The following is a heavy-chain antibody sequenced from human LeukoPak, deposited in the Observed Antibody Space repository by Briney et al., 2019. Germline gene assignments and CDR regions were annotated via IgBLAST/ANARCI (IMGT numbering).Heavy chain of an antibody. CDR3: ARAGGELPNY. V-gene: IGHV3-21*01. Sequence: PGGSLRLSCAGSGFTFSSYSMNWVRQAPGKGLEWVSSISSSSSYIYYADSVKGRFTISRDNAKNSLYLQMNSLRAEDTAVYYCARAGGELPNYWGQGTLVTVSS. D-gene: IGHD1-26*01. J-gene: IGHJ4*02. CDR2: ISSSSSYI. CDR1: GFTFSSYS.